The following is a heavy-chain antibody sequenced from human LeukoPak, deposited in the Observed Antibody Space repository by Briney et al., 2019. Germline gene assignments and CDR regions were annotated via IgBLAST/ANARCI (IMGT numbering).Heavy chain of an antibody. Sequence: ASVKVSCRVSGYTFTDYYMHWVQQAPGKGLEWMGLVDPEDGETIYAEKFQGRVTITAGTSTDTAYMELSSLRSEDTAVYYCATGESYTTSFDYWGQGTLVTVSS. CDR3: ATGESYTTSFDY. D-gene: IGHD1-1*01. J-gene: IGHJ4*02. CDR1: GYTFTDYY. V-gene: IGHV1-69-2*01. CDR2: VDPEDGET.